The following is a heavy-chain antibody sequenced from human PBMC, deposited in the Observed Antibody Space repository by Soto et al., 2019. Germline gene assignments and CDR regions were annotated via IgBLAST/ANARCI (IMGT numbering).Heavy chain of an antibody. CDR2: ISNDGSNK. Sequence: QVQLVESGGGVVQPGRSLRLSCAASGFTFSSHGMHWVRQAPDKGLEWVAVISNDGSNKWYAEAVKGRFTISRDNSKNTLYLQMNSLRPEDTAVYSCARVSRTPGLSNDWGGFDIWGQGTLVTVSS. V-gene: IGHV3-30*03. D-gene: IGHD7-27*01. CDR3: ARVSRTPGLSNDWGGFDI. CDR1: GFTFSSHG. J-gene: IGHJ3*02.